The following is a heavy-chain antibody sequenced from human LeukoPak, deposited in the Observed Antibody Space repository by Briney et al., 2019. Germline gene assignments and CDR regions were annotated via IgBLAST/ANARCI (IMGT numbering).Heavy chain of an antibody. D-gene: IGHD3-10*01. Sequence: GGSLRLSCAASGFTFSNAWMTWVRQAPGKGLEWVGRIKTKIDGGTTDYAAPVKGRFTISRDDSKNTLYLQMNSLKTEDTAVYYCTTDGPGAAQFYWGQGTLVTVSS. V-gene: IGHV3-15*01. CDR1: GFTFSNAW. CDR2: IKTKIDGGTT. J-gene: IGHJ4*02. CDR3: TTDGPGAAQFY.